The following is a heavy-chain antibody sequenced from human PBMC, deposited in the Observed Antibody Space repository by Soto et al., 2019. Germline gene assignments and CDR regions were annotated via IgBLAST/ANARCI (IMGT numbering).Heavy chain of an antibody. D-gene: IGHD2-2*01. J-gene: IGHJ6*02. CDR3: AKDHSSKDYYYYGMDV. Sequence: GGSLRLSCAASGFTFDDYTMHWVRQAPGKGLEWVSLISWDGGSTYYADSVKGRFTISRDNSKNSLYLQMNSLRTEDTALYYCAKDHSSKDYYYYGMDVWGQGTTVTVSS. CDR1: GFTFDDYT. V-gene: IGHV3-43*01. CDR2: ISWDGGST.